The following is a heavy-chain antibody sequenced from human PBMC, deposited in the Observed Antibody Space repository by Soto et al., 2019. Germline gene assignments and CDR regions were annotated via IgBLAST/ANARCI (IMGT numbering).Heavy chain of an antibody. Sequence: GGSLRLSCVSSVFSFSSYTMNCVRHSPGKGLERVSYITSSGSATYYADSVKGRFTISRDNGRNSLYLQMTSLRDEDTAVYYCASPFPYYYHSSGYYSAFGIWGQGTMVTVSS. D-gene: IGHD3-22*01. V-gene: IGHV3-48*02. CDR1: VFSFSSYT. CDR2: ITSSGSAT. CDR3: ASPFPYYYHSSGYYSAFGI. J-gene: IGHJ3*02.